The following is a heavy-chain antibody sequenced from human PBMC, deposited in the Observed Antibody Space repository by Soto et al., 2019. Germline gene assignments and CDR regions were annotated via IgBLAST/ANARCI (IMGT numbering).Heavy chain of an antibody. D-gene: IGHD3-22*01. V-gene: IGHV3-33*01. CDR1: GFTFSTYG. J-gene: IGHJ4*02. CDR3: ARDFSMTVVAPGY. Sequence: QVHLVESGGGVVQPGTSLRLSCAASGFTFSTYGMHWVRQSPGKGLEWVAVIWYDGSYEYYADSVKGRFTISRDNSKNTVSLQMNSLRAEDTAVYYCARDFSMTVVAPGYWGQGTLVTVSS. CDR2: IWYDGSYE.